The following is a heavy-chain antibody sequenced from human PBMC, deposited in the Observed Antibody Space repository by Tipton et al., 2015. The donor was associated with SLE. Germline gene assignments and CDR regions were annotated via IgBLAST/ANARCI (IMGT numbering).Heavy chain of an antibody. V-gene: IGHV4-30-2*01. CDR1: GDSISSGGFS. CDR3: ARGRPRATQAWEGYYYYMDV. D-gene: IGHD1-26*01. Sequence: TLSLTCAVSGDSISSGGFSWSWIRQPPGKGLEWIGEINHSGSTTYNPSLKSRITISVDTSKNQFSLRLSSVTAADTAVYYCARGRPRATQAWEGYYYYMDVWGKGTTVTVSS. J-gene: IGHJ6*03. CDR2: INHSGST.